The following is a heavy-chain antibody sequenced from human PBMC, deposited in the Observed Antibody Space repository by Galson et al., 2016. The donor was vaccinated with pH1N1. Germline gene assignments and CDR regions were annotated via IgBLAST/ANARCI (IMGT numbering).Heavy chain of an antibody. CDR2: IKQDGSEK. CDR3: ARTGAPWDSYYYYYAMDV. CDR1: GFTFSSYW. Sequence: LRLSCAASGFTFSSYWMSWVRQAPGKGLEWVANIKQDGSEKYYVDSVKGRCTITRDNAKNSLYLHMNSLRAEDTAVYYCARTGAPWDSYYYYYAMDVWGQGTTVTVSS. V-gene: IGHV3-7*03. J-gene: IGHJ6*02. D-gene: IGHD1-26*01.